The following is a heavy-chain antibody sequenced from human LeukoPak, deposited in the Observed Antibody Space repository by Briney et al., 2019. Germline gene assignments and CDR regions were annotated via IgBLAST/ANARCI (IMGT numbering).Heavy chain of an antibody. V-gene: IGHV4-34*01. CDR3: ARGPWDTIFGVVIRAYGMDV. CDR1: GGSFSGYY. CDR2: INRSGST. D-gene: IGHD3-3*01. Sequence: SETLSLTCAVYGGSFSGYYWSWIRQPPGKGLEWIGEINRSGSTNYNPSLKSRVTISVDTSKNQFSLKLSSVTAADTAVYYCARGPWDTIFGVVIRAYGMDVWGQGTTVTVSS. J-gene: IGHJ6*02.